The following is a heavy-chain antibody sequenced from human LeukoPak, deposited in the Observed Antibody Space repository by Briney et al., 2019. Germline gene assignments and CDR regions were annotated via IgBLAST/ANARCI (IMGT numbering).Heavy chain of an antibody. CDR3: ARAHLPSTVTTIGAFDI. CDR1: GYSFTSYW. V-gene: IGHV1-2*02. D-gene: IGHD4-17*01. CDR2: INPNSGGT. J-gene: IGHJ3*02. Sequence: GESLRISCKGSGYSFTSYWIAWVRQAPGQGLEWMGWINPNSGGTSYAQKFQGRVTMTRDTSISTAYIELSRLRSDDTAVYYCARAHLPSTVTTIGAFDIWGQGTMVTVSS.